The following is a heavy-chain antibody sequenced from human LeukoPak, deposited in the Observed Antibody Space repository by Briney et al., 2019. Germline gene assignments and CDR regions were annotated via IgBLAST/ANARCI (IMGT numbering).Heavy chain of an antibody. J-gene: IGHJ5*02. CDR1: GGSFSGYY. D-gene: IGHD3-22*01. CDR3: ARDRSDSSGYYYHGWFDP. CDR2: IYYSGST. V-gene: IGHV4-34*01. Sequence: SETLSLTCAVYGGSFSGYYWGWIRQPPGKGLEWIGSIYYSGSTYYNPSLKSRVTISLDTSKNQLSLKLNSVTAADTAVYYCARDRSDSSGYYYHGWFDPWGRGTLVTVSS.